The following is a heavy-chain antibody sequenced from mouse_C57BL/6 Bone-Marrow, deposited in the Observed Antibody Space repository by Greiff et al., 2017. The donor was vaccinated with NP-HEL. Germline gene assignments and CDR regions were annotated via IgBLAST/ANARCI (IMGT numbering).Heavy chain of an antibody. CDR2: IHPNSGST. V-gene: IGHV1-64*01. Sequence: QVQLQQPGAELVKPGASVKLSCKASGYTFTSYWMHWVTQRPGQGLEWIGMIHPNSGSTNYYYKFKSKATLTVDKSSSTAYMQLSSLTSEDSAVYYCARVLGSAWFAYWGQGTLVTVSA. D-gene: IGHD4-1*01. J-gene: IGHJ3*01. CDR3: ARVLGSAWFAY. CDR1: GYTFTSYW.